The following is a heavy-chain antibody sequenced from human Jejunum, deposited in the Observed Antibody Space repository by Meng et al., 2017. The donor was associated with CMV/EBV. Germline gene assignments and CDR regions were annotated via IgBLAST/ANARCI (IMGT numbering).Heavy chain of an antibody. CDR2: INSNSGDT. CDR1: GYTFTGHY. CDR3: ARGDNWDRVDY. V-gene: IGHV1-2*02. Sequence: CKASGYTFTGHYIHWGRQAPGQGLEWMGWINSNSGDTNYAQKFQGRVTMTRDTSITTAHMELSGLRSDDTAVYYCARGDNWDRVDYWGQGTLVTVSS. J-gene: IGHJ4*02. D-gene: IGHD1-1*01.